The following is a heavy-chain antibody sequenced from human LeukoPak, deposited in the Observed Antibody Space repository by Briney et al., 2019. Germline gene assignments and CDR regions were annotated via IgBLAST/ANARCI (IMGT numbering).Heavy chain of an antibody. CDR3: ARAAGIYYYYYYGMDV. CDR1: GFTVSSNY. J-gene: IGHJ6*02. D-gene: IGHD1-14*01. V-gene: IGHV3-53*01. Sequence: GGSLRLSCAASGFTVSSNYMSWVRQAPGKGLEWVSVIYSGGSTYYADSVKGRFTISRDNSKNTLYLQMNSLRAEDTAVYYCARAAGIYYYYYYGMDVWGQGTTVTVSS. CDR2: IYSGGST.